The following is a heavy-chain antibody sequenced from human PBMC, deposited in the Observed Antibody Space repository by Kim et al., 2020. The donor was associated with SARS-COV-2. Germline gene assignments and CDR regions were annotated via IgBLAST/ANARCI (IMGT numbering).Heavy chain of an antibody. CDR2: K. Sequence: KNYVDPWKGRFTIPRDNAKNSLYLQMNSLRGEDTAVYYCARDARGGYLDYWGQGTLVTVSS. J-gene: IGHJ4*02. D-gene: IGHD3-16*01. V-gene: IGHV3-7*03. CDR3: ARDARGGYLDY.